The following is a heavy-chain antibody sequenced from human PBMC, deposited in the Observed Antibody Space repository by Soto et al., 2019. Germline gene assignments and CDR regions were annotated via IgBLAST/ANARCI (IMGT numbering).Heavy chain of an antibody. D-gene: IGHD2-21*01. CDR3: ARVAYRIPDY. V-gene: IGHV4-34*01. Sequence: PSETLSLTCAVYGGSFSGYYWSWIRQPPGKGLEWIGEINHSGSTNYNPSLKSRVTISVDTSKNQFSLKLSSVTAADTAVYYCARVAYRIPDYWGQGTLVTVSS. CDR2: INHSGST. J-gene: IGHJ4*02. CDR1: GGSFSGYY.